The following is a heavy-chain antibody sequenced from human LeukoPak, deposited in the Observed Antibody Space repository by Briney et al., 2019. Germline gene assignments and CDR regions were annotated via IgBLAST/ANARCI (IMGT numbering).Heavy chain of an antibody. V-gene: IGHV1-18*01. CDR2: ISAYNGNT. J-gene: IGHJ3*02. Sequence: ASVKVSCKASGYTFTSYGISWVRQAPGQGLEWMGWISAYNGNTNYAQKLQGRVTMTTDTSTSTAYMELRSLRSDDTAVYYCARVDYDILTGSQAFDIWGQGTMVTVSS. D-gene: IGHD3-9*01. CDR3: ARVDYDILTGSQAFDI. CDR1: GYTFTSYG.